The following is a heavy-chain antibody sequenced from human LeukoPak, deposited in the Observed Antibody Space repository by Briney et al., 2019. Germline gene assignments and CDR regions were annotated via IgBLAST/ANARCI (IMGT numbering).Heavy chain of an antibody. CDR3: ARAIAVAGFDY. J-gene: IGHJ4*02. CDR1: GGSISSSNW. CDR2: IYHSGST. D-gene: IGHD6-19*01. V-gene: IGHV4-4*02. Sequence: SETLSLTCAVSGGSISSSNWWSWVRPPPGKGLEWIGEIYHSGSTNYNPSLKSRATISVDKSKNQFSLKLSSVTAADTAVYYCARAIAVAGFDYWGQGTLVTVSS.